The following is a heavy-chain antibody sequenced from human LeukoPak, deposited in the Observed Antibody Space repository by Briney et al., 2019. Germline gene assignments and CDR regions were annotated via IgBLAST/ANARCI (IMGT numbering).Heavy chain of an antibody. V-gene: IGHV3-23*01. CDR1: GFTFSSYA. Sequence: GGSLRLTCAASGFTFSSYAMSWVRQAPGKGLEWVSAISGSGGSTYYADSVKGRFTISRDNSKNTLYLQMNSLRAEDTAVYYCAKDLRIAVAGHDYWGQGTLVTVSS. CDR3: AKDLRIAVAGHDY. D-gene: IGHD6-19*01. CDR2: ISGSGGST. J-gene: IGHJ4*02.